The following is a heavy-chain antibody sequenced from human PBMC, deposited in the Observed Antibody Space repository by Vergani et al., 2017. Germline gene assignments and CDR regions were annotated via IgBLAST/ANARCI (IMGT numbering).Heavy chain of an antibody. D-gene: IGHD3-3*01. CDR2: ISYDGSNK. CDR3: AKAFTIFGVVPSTPMDV. J-gene: IGHJ6*02. Sequence: QVQLVESGGGVVQPGRSLRLSCAASGFTFSSYGMHWVRQAPGKGLEWVAVISYDGSNKYYADSVKGRFTISRDNSKNTLYLQMNSLRAEDTAVYYCAKAFTIFGVVPSTPMDVWGQGP. CDR1: GFTFSSYG. V-gene: IGHV3-30*18.